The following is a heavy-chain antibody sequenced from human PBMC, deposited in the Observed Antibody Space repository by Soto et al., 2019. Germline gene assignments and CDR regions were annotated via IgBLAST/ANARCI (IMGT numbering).Heavy chain of an antibody. Sequence: GGSLRLSCAASGFTFDDYAMHWVRQAPGKGLEWVSGISWNSGSIGYADSVKGRFTISRDNAKNSLYLQMNSLRAEDTALYYCAKENYYDSSGYYYYFDYWGQGTLVTVSS. V-gene: IGHV3-9*01. CDR3: AKENYYDSSGYYYYFDY. CDR2: ISWNSGSI. J-gene: IGHJ4*02. D-gene: IGHD3-22*01. CDR1: GFTFDDYA.